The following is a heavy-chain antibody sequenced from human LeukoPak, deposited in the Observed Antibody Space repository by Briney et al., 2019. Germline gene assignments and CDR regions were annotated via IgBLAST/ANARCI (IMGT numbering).Heavy chain of an antibody. Sequence: GGSLRLSCAASGFTFSSYWMHWVRQTPGRGLVWVARINTDGTIIDYADSVQGRFTISRDNAKNTLYLQMNSLRAEDTAVYYCARDGSSSWSRYYYGMDVWGQGTTVTVSS. D-gene: IGHD6-13*01. V-gene: IGHV3-74*01. J-gene: IGHJ6*02. CDR3: ARDGSSSWSRYYYGMDV. CDR2: INTDGTII. CDR1: GFTFSSYW.